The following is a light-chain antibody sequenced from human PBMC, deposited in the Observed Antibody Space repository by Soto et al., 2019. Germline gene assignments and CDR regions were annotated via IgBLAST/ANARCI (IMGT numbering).Light chain of an antibody. CDR2: GAI. V-gene: IGKV1-39*01. CDR1: QSVSKY. J-gene: IGKJ1*01. Sequence: DIQMTQSPSSLSASVGDRVTITCRASQSVSKYLNWYQQNPGKAPKLLIYGAISLHSGVPSRFSGSGSGTSSNHTIGDLQPVDFASYYYQQRFSTPGTFGQGTKVEIK. CDR3: QQRFSTPGT.